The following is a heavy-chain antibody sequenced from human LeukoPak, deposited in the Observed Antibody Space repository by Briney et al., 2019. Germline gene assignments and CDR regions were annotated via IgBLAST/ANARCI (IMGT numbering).Heavy chain of an antibody. CDR2: IKSKTDGGTT. CDR1: GFTFSNAW. CDR3: TSHPGLPLLEWSLYYYYYYMDV. V-gene: IGHV3-15*01. D-gene: IGHD3-3*01. J-gene: IGHJ6*03. Sequence: GGSLRLSCAASGFTFSNAWMSWVRQAPGKGLEWVGRIKSKTDGGTTDYAAPVKGRFTISRDDSKNTLYLQMNSLKTEDTAVYYCTSHPGLPLLEWSLYYYYYYMDVWGKGTTVTVSS.